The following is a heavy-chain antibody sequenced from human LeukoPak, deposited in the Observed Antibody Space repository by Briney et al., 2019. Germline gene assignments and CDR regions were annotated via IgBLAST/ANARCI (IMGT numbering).Heavy chain of an antibody. CDR1: GFTFSSYS. V-gene: IGHV3-21*01. J-gene: IGHJ1*01. D-gene: IGHD3-10*01. Sequence: GGSLRLSCAASGFTFSSYSMNWVRQAPGKGLEWVSSISSSSSYIYYADSVKGRFTISRDNARNSLYLQMNSLRAEDTAVYYCVRETFHGSGAPKDCFWGQGTPGTVSS. CDR2: ISSSSSYI. CDR3: VRETFHGSGAPKDCF.